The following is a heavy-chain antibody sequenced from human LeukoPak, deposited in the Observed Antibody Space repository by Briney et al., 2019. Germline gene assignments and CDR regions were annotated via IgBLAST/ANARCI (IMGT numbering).Heavy chain of an antibody. J-gene: IGHJ5*02. CDR2: IYTSGST. Sequence: SETLSLTCTVSGGSISSGSYYWSWIRQPAGKGLEWIGRIYTSGSTNYSPSLKSRVTISVDTSKNQFSLKLSSVTAADTAVYYCARGIIAAAGTNWFDPWGQGTLVTVSS. V-gene: IGHV4-61*02. D-gene: IGHD6-13*01. CDR3: ARGIIAAAGTNWFDP. CDR1: GGSISSGSYY.